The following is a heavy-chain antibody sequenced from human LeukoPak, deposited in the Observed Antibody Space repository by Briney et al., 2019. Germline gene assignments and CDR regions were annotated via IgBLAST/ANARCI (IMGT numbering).Heavy chain of an antibody. CDR3: TTDGGSYYQGYYFDY. CDR1: GFTFSNAW. V-gene: IGHV3-15*01. J-gene: IGHJ4*02. Sequence: GGSLRLSCAASGFTFSNAWMSWVRQAPGKGLEWVGRIKSKTDGGTTDYAAPVKGRFTISRDDSKNTLYLQMNSLKTEDTAVYYCTTDGGSYYQGYYFDYWGQGTLVTVSS. D-gene: IGHD1-26*01. CDR2: IKSKTDGGTT.